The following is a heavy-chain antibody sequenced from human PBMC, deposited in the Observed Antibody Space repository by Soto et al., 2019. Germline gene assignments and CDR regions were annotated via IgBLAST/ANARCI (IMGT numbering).Heavy chain of an antibody. CDR3: ARGIKYGDYSRWFDP. CDR1: GFTFISYG. D-gene: IGHD4-17*01. CDR2: ISYDGSNK. Sequence: GGSLRLSCAASGFTFISYGMHWVRQAPCKGLEWVAVISYDGSNKYYADSVKGRFTISRDNSKNTLYLQMNSLRAEDTAVYYCARGIKYGDYSRWFDPWGPGTLVTVSS. V-gene: IGHV3-30*03. J-gene: IGHJ5*02.